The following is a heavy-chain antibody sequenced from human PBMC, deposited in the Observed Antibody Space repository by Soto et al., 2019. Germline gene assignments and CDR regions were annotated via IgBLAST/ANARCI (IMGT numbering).Heavy chain of an antibody. CDR2: IKQDGSEK. V-gene: IGHV3-7*01. CDR1: GFTFSSYW. CDR3: ARAAHSSGWSDGYYFDY. J-gene: IGHJ4*02. Sequence: PGGSLRLSCAASGFTFSSYWMSWVRQAPGKGLEWVANIKQDGSEKYYVDSVKGRFTISRDNAKNSLYLQMNSLRAEDTAVYYCARAAHSSGWSDGYYFDYWGQGTLVTVSS. D-gene: IGHD6-19*01.